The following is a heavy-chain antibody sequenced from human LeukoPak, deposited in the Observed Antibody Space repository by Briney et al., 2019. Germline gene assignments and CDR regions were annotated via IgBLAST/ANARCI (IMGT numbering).Heavy chain of an antibody. J-gene: IGHJ3*02. V-gene: IGHV5-51*01. CDR3: WRRGDTSHQHRHGFDT. D-gene: IGHD1-26*01. CDR2: IYPSNSDT. CDR1: GYSFSTYW. Sequence: GESPKIFRKSSGYSFSTYWIGWVRQISGEGLEWMGIIYPSNSDTRYSPSFQGQVPFSVDKSNSTAYLHWSSLKASDTAMYYCWRRGDTSHQHRHGFDTWGQGTMVTVSS.